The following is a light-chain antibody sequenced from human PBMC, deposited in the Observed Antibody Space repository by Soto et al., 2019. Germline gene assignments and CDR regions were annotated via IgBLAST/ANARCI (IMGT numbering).Light chain of an antibody. J-gene: IGKJ1*01. CDR1: QNINAW. CDR3: QHYSIYSPWT. V-gene: IGKV1-5*01. CDR2: DAS. Sequence: DIHMTQSPSSLSVSVGDRVTITCRTSQNINAWLAWYQQRPGQAPKLLIYDASTLQSGVPSRFSGSGSGTEFTLPISSLQPDDSATNYCQHYSIYSPWTFGQGTKVEIK.